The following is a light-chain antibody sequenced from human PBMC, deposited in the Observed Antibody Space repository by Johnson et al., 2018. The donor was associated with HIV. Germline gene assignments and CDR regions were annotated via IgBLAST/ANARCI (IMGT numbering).Light chain of an antibody. CDR3: GTWDGSLSARGYG. J-gene: IGLJ1*01. V-gene: IGLV1-51*01. CDR2: DNN. Sequence: QSVLTQPPSVSAAPRQKVTISCSGSDSNIGSNYVSWFQHLPGTAPKLLIYDNNKRPSGIPDRFSGSKSGTSATLGITGLQTGDEADYYCGTWDGSLSARGYGFGTGTKVSVL. CDR1: DSNIGSNY.